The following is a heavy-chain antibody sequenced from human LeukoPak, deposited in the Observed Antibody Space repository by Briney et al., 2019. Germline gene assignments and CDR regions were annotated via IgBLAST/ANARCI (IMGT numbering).Heavy chain of an antibody. Sequence: GGSLRLSCAASGFTFSSYAMHWVRQAPGKGLEWVAVISYDGSNKYYADSVKGRFTISRDNSKNTLYLQMNSLRAEDTAVYHCASDSGSLPLYGMDVWGQGTTVTVSS. D-gene: IGHD3-10*01. V-gene: IGHV3-30*04. CDR2: ISYDGSNK. J-gene: IGHJ6*02. CDR3: ASDSGSLPLYGMDV. CDR1: GFTFSSYA.